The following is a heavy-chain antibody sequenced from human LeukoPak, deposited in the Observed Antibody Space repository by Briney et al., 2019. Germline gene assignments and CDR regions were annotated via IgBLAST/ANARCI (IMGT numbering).Heavy chain of an antibody. Sequence: SVKVSCKASGGTFSSYAISWVRQAPGQGLEWMGGIIPIFGTANYAQKFQGRVTITEDKSTSTAYLERSRLRFVCTAVYYCVGDSVYGDAFDIWGQGTMVTVSS. V-gene: IGHV1-69*06. J-gene: IGHJ3*02. CDR3: VGDSVYGDAFDI. CDR2: IIPIFGTA. D-gene: IGHD5/OR15-5a*01. CDR1: GGTFSSYA.